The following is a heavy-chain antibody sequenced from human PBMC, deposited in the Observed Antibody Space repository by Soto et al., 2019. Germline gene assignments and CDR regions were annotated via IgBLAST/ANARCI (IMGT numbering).Heavy chain of an antibody. J-gene: IGHJ6*02. CDR2: VHHSWGS. Sequence: QVQLQESGPGLVKPSETMSLSCTVSGGSISSYYWSWFRQSPGKRMEWIGYVHHSWGSSYNPSLKSRVAILRDTSKSQFSLKVTSVTATDTAVYYCARQGFGPLHGLVDVWGQGTTVTVSS. V-gene: IGHV4-59*08. CDR1: GGSISSYY. D-gene: IGHD3-10*01. CDR3: ARQGFGPLHGLVDV.